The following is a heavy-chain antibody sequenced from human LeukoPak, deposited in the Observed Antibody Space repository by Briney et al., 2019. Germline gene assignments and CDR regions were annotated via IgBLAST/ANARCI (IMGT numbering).Heavy chain of an antibody. J-gene: IGHJ5*02. Sequence: SETLSLTCTVSGYSISSGYYWGWIRQPPGKGLEWIWSIYHSGSTYYNPSLKSRVTISVDTSKNQFSLKLSSVTAADTAVYYCARDHRGYSYGYAANWFDPWGQGTLVTVSS. CDR3: ARDHRGYSYGYAANWFDP. CDR2: IYHSGST. D-gene: IGHD5-18*01. CDR1: GYSISSGYY. V-gene: IGHV4-38-2*02.